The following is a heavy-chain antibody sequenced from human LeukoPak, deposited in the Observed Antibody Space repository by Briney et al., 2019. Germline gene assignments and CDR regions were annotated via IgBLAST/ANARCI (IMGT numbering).Heavy chain of an antibody. D-gene: IGHD6-19*01. Sequence: ASVKVSCKASGYXFTGYYIHWVRQAPGQGLEWMGWINPNSGGTNYAQKFQGRVTMTRDTSISTAYMELSRLRSDDTAVYYCARDAEIYSGWSDAFDIWGQGTMVTVSS. V-gene: IGHV1-2*02. J-gene: IGHJ3*02. CDR1: GYXFTGYY. CDR3: ARDAEIYSGWSDAFDI. CDR2: INPNSGGT.